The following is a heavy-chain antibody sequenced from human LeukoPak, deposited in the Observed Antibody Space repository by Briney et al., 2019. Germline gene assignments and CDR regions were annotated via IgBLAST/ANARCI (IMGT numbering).Heavy chain of an antibody. CDR2: INPNSGGT. V-gene: IGHV1-2*02. CDR3: ARAYTYYDFWSYGWFDP. CDR1: GYRVTDYY. D-gene: IGHD3-3*01. Sequence: ASVKVSCKTSGYRVTDYYMHWVRPAPGQGLEWMGWINPNSGGTNYAQKFQGRVTMTRDTSISTAYMELSRLRSDDTAVYYCARAYTYYDFWSYGWFDPWGQGTLVTVSS. J-gene: IGHJ5*02.